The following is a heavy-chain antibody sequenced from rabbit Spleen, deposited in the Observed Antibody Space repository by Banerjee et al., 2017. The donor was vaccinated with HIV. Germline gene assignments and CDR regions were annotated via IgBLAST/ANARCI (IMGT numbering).Heavy chain of an antibody. J-gene: IGHJ4*01. CDR2: TNTRSGDS. V-gene: IGHV1S40*01. CDR3: ARDVDGWGTDFDL. CDR1: GVSFSLSSY. Sequence: QSLEESGGDLVKPGASLTLTCTASGVSFSLSSYMCWVRQAPGKGLEWIACTNTRSGDSVHATWAKGRVTISRPSSTTVTLQMTSLTAADTATYFCARDVDGWGTDFDLWGPGTLVTV. D-gene: IGHD4-1*01.